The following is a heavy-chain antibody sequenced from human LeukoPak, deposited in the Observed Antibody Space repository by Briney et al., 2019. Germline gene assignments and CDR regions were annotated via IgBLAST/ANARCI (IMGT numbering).Heavy chain of an antibody. CDR3: ARGKYCGGDCYSDDAFDI. CDR1: GFTFSSYS. D-gene: IGHD2-21*02. V-gene: IGHV3-21*01. Sequence: GGSLRLSYAASGFTFSSYSMNWVRQAPGKGLEWVSSISSSSSYIYYADSVKGRFTISRDNAKNSLYLQMNSLRAEDTAVYYCARGKYCGGDCYSDDAFDIWGQGTMVTVSS. CDR2: ISSSSSYI. J-gene: IGHJ3*02.